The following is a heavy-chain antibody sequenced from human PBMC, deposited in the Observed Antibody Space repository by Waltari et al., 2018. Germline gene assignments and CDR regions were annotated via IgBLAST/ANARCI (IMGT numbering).Heavy chain of an antibody. J-gene: IGHJ4*02. Sequence: EVQLVESGGGLVQPGRSLRLSCTASGFTFGDYAMCWFRQAPGKGLEWVGFIRSKAYGGTTEYAASVKGRFTISRDDSKSIAYLQMNSLKTEDTAVYYCATPLRFLEWLPDYWGQGTLVTVSS. CDR1: GFTFGDYA. CDR2: IRSKAYGGTT. CDR3: ATPLRFLEWLPDY. D-gene: IGHD3-3*01. V-gene: IGHV3-49*03.